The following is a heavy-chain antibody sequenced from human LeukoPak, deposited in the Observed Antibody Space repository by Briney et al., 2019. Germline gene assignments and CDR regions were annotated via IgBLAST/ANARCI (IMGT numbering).Heavy chain of an antibody. CDR3: ARVAVPYSSGTDFYYYYYYMDV. CDR1: GGTFSSYA. V-gene: IGHV1-69*05. D-gene: IGHD6-19*01. Sequence: GASVKVSCKASGGTFSSYAISRVRQAPGQGLEWMGGIIPIFGTANYAQKFQGRVTITTDESTSTAYMELSSLRSEDTAVYYCARVAVPYSSGTDFYYYYYYMDVWGKGTTVTVSS. J-gene: IGHJ6*03. CDR2: IIPIFGTA.